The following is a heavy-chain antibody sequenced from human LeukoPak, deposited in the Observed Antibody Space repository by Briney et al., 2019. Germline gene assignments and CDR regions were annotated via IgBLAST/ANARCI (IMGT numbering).Heavy chain of an antibody. D-gene: IGHD5-12*01. V-gene: IGHV4-39*01. CDR2: IYSTGNT. J-gene: IGHJ5*02. Sequence: SETLSLTCTVSGGSISSSSNYWGWTRQPPGKGLEWIGTIYSTGNTYYNPSLKSRLTISVDTSKNQFSLKLSSVTAADTAVYYCARGGESGYDTWGQGSLVTVSS. CDR1: GGSISSSSNY. CDR3: ARGGESGYDT.